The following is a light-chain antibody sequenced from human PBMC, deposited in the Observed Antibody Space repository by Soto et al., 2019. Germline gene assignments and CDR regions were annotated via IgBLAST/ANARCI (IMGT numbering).Light chain of an antibody. V-gene: IGKV3-15*01. CDR1: QSIDSK. Sequence: IVMTQSPATLSVSPGERATLSCRAGQSIDSKLAWYQQRPGQAPKLLIYAASTRATGIPARFSGIGSGTEFTLTISGLQSEDFVVYYCQQYKSWRTFGQGTNVEIK. CDR3: QQYKSWRT. J-gene: IGKJ1*01. CDR2: AAS.